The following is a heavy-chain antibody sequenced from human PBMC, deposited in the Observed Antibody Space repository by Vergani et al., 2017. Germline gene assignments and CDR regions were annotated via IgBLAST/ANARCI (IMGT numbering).Heavy chain of an antibody. CDR2: ISGSGGST. V-gene: IGHV3-23*04. CDR1: GFTFSSYS. Sequence: EVQLVESGGGLVQPGGSLRLSCAASGFTFSSYSMNWVRQAPGKGLEWVSAISGSGGSTYYADSVKGRFTISRDNSKNTLYLQMNSLRAEDTAVYYCAKVIVGATTARRGWYFDLWGRGTLVTVSS. D-gene: IGHD1-26*01. J-gene: IGHJ2*01. CDR3: AKVIVGATTARRGWYFDL.